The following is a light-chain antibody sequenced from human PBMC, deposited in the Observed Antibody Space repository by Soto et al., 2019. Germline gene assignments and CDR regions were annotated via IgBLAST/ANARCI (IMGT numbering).Light chain of an antibody. CDR1: QGISSW. CDR3: QQANSFPIT. J-gene: IGKJ5*01. V-gene: IGKV1D-12*01. CDR2: AAS. Sequence: DIQMTQSPSSVSASVGDSVTITCRASQGISSWLAWLQQKPGEAPKLLIYAASSLQSGVPSRFSGSGSGTDFTLTISSLQPEDFATYYCQQANSFPITFGQGTRLEIK.